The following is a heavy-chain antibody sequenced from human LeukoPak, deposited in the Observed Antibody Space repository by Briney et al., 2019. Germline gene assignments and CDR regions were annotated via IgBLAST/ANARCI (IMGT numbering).Heavy chain of an antibody. CDR3: ARDYRYDYVWGSYRQFDY. CDR2: INPNSGGT. Sequence: ASVKVSCKASGYTFTGYYMHWVRQAPGQGLEWMGWINPNSGGTNYAQKFQGRVTMTRDTSISTAYMELSRLRSDDTAVYYCARDYRYDYVWGSYRQFDYWGQGTLVTVSS. J-gene: IGHJ4*02. V-gene: IGHV1-2*02. D-gene: IGHD3-16*02. CDR1: GYTFTGYY.